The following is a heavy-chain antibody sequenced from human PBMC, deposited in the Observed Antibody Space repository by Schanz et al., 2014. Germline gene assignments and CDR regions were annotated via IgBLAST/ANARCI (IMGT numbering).Heavy chain of an antibody. CDR3: AKHVRSLTGNDY. Sequence: VQLVESGGGVVQPGRSLRLSCATSGLNFDYYGMNWVRQAPGKGLEWVSCIRGSGGSTLYADSVQGRFTISRDDSKNTLYLQVNSLRAEDTAVYYCAKHVRSLTGNDYWGQGTLVTVSS. J-gene: IGHJ4*02. D-gene: IGHD3-9*01. CDR2: IRGSGGST. CDR1: GLNFDYYG. V-gene: IGHV3-23*04.